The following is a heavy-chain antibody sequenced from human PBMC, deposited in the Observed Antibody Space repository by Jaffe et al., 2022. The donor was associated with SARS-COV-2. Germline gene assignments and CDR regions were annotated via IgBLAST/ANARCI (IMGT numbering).Heavy chain of an antibody. CDR1: GFTFSSYS. Sequence: EVQLVESGGGLVQPGGSLRLSCAASGFTFSSYSMNWVRQAPGKGLEWVSYISSSSSTIYYADSVKGRFTISRDNAKNSLYLQMNSLRAEDTAVYYCASPDSSGYRLFDYWGQGTLVTVSS. CDR3: ASPDSSGYRLFDY. J-gene: IGHJ4*02. V-gene: IGHV3-48*01. CDR2: ISSSSSTI. D-gene: IGHD3-22*01.